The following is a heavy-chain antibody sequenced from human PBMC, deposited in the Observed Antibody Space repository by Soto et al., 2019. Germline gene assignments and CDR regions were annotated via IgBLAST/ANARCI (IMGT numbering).Heavy chain of an antibody. J-gene: IGHJ6*02. V-gene: IGHV4-31*03. Sequence: SETLSLTCTVSGGSISSGGYYWSWIRQHPGKGLEWIGYIYYSGSTYYNPSLKSRVTISVDTSKNQFSLKLSSVTAADTAVYYCARDEMGSSWYYYGMDVWGQGTTVTV. CDR3: ARDEMGSSWYYYGMDV. CDR1: GGSISSGGYY. D-gene: IGHD6-13*01. CDR2: IYYSGST.